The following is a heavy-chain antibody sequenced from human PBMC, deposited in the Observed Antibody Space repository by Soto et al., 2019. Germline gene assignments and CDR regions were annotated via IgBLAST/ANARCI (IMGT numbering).Heavy chain of an antibody. J-gene: IGHJ3*02. Sequence: QITLKESGPTLVKPTQTLTLTCTFSGFSLSTSGVGVGWIRQPPGKALEWLALIYWDDDKRYSPSLKCRLTIPQDTANNQVALTMTNKEPFDTATYYWAHEGQYDAFDIWGEGTMVTVSS. CDR3: AHEGQYDAFDI. CDR1: GFSLSTSGVG. CDR2: IYWDDDK. D-gene: IGHD4-4*01. V-gene: IGHV2-5*02.